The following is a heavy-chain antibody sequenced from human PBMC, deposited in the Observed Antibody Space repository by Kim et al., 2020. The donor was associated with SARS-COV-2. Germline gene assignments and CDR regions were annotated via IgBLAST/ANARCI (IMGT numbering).Heavy chain of an antibody. CDR3: TRVRITMIVVVNYYFDY. CDR1: GFTFGDYA. Sequence: GGSLRLSCTASGFTFGDYAMSWFRQAPGKGLEWVGFIRSKAYGGTTEYAASVKGRFTISRDDSKSIAYLQMNSLKTEDTAVYYCTRVRITMIVVVNYYFDYWGQGTLVTVSS. D-gene: IGHD3-22*01. J-gene: IGHJ4*02. V-gene: IGHV3-49*03. CDR2: IRSKAYGGTT.